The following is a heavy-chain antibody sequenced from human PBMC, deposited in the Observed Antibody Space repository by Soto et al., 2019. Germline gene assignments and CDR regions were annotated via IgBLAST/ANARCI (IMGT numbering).Heavy chain of an antibody. CDR2: IYHSGST. Sequence: QVQLQESGPGLVKPSGTLSLTCAVSSGSISSSNWWSWVRQPPGKGLEWIGEIYHSGSTNYNPSLKSRVTISVDKSKNQFSLKLSSVTAADTAVYYCARVGQYCSGGSCSSDYCYYMDVWGKGTTVTVSS. CDR1: SGSISSSNW. CDR3: ARVGQYCSGGSCSSDYCYYMDV. V-gene: IGHV4-4*02. D-gene: IGHD2-15*01. J-gene: IGHJ6*03.